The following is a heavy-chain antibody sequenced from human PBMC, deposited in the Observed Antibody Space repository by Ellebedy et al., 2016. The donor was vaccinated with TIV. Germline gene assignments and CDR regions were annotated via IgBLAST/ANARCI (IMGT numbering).Heavy chain of an antibody. V-gene: IGHV1-2*04. CDR2: INPNSGGT. CDR3: ARSRSSGWLHTPDY. D-gene: IGHD6-19*01. J-gene: IGHJ4*02. Sequence: AASVKVSCKASGYTFTGYYMHWVRQAPGQGLEWMGWINPNSGGTNYAQKFQGWATMTRDTSTSTVYMELSSMRSEDTAVYFCARSRSSGWLHTPDYWGQGTLVTVSS. CDR1: GYTFTGYY.